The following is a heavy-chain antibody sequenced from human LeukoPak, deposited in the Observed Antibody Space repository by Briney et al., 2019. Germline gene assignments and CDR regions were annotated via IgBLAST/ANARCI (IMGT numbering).Heavy chain of an antibody. CDR2: ISGSGGST. V-gene: IGHV3-23*01. Sequence: GGSLRLSCAASGFTFGSYAMSWVRQAPGKGLEWVSAISGSGGSTYYADSVKGRFTISRDNSKNTLYLQMNSLRAEDTAVYYCVRGSSGWYLRAAFDIWGQGTMVTVSS. J-gene: IGHJ3*02. CDR1: GFTFGSYA. CDR3: VRGSSGWYLRAAFDI. D-gene: IGHD6-19*01.